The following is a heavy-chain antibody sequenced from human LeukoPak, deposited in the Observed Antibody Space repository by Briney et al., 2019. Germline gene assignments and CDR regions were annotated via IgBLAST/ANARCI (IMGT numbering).Heavy chain of an antibody. J-gene: IGHJ3*02. Sequence: LGGSLRLSCAASGVTFSSYEMNWVRQAPGKGLEWVSYISSSGSTIYYADSVKGRFTISRDNAKNSLYLQMNSLRAEDTAVYYCARDDDTGSYFGQDVFDIWGQGTMVTVAS. D-gene: IGHD1-26*01. CDR2: ISSSGSTI. CDR1: GVTFSSYE. V-gene: IGHV3-48*03. CDR3: ARDDDTGSYFGQDVFDI.